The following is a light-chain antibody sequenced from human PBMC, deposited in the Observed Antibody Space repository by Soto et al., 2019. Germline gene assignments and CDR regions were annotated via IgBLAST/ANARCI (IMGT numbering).Light chain of an antibody. J-gene: IGLJ2*01. V-gene: IGLV2-14*03. CDR1: SSDVGVYNY. CDR2: DVS. Sequence: QSALTQPASVSGSPGQSITISCTGSSSDVGVYNYVSWYQQHPGKAPKLMIYDVSNRPSGVSNHFSGSKSGNTASLTISGLQAEDEADYYCSSYTTSSTLVFGGGTKLTVL. CDR3: SSYTTSSTLV.